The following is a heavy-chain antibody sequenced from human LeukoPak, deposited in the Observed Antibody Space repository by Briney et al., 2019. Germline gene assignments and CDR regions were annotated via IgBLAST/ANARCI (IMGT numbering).Heavy chain of an antibody. J-gene: IGHJ4*01. Sequence: SETLSLTCSVSGGSIKSGSYYWGWIRQPPGKGLEWIGIIYYSGRTDYNPSLKSRVTISVDTSRNQFSLNLKSVTAADAAVYYCASPSTETSIYNFAHWGHGALVTVSS. CDR3: ASPSTETSIYNFAH. V-gene: IGHV4-39*01. CDR2: IYYSGRT. D-gene: IGHD4-17*01. CDR1: GGSIKSGSYY.